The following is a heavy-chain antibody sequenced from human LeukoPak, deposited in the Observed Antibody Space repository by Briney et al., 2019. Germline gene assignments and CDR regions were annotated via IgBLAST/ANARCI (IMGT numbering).Heavy chain of an antibody. J-gene: IGHJ5*02. CDR3: GRVATSHATSAPIGH. CDR2: INPNSGGA. D-gene: IGHD1-26*01. V-gene: IGHV1-2*02. CDR1: GGTFSSYA. Sequence: ASVKVSCKASGGTFSSYAISWVRQAPGQGPEWMAWINPNSGGANSAQKFQGRVTVTRDTSSSTAYMELKRLTSDDTAVYYCGRVATSHATSAPIGHWGQGTLVTVSS.